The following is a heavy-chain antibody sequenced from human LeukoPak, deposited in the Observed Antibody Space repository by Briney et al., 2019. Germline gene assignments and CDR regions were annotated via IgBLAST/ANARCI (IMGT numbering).Heavy chain of an antibody. Sequence: SGPTLVNPTQTLTLTCTFSGFSLSTSGVGVGWIRQPPGKALEWLGFIYWDDDRRYSPSLKSRLTITKDTSNNQVVLTMTNMDPVDTATYYCAHRPNHYSNGWNTGFFDYWGQGSLVTVSS. CDR3: AHRPNHYSNGWNTGFFDY. D-gene: IGHD6-25*01. J-gene: IGHJ4*02. V-gene: IGHV2-5*02. CDR2: IYWDDDR. CDR1: GFSLSTSGVG.